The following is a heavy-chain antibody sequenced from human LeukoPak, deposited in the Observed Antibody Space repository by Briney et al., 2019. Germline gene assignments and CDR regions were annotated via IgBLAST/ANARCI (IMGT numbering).Heavy chain of an antibody. CDR2: IYSGGST. CDR1: GFTVSSNY. D-gene: IGHD2-2*01. J-gene: IGHJ4*02. CDR3: ARYSLRSSTSCYLGY. Sequence: GGSLRLSCAASGFTVSSNYMSWVRQAPGKGLEWVSVIYSGGSTYYADSVKGRFTISRDNSKNTLYLQMNSLRAEDTAVYYCARYSLRSSTSCYLGYWGQGTLVTVSS. V-gene: IGHV3-53*01.